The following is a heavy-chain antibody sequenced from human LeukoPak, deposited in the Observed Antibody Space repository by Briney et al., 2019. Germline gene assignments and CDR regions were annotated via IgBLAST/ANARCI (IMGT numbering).Heavy chain of an antibody. CDR2: IYYSGST. D-gene: IGHD1-14*01. J-gene: IGHJ5*02. V-gene: IGHV4-59*01. CDR1: GGSISSYY. CDR3: ARVIRTGWFDP. Sequence: SETLSLTCTVSGGSISSYYWSWIRQPPGKGLEWIGYIYYSGSTNYNPSLKSRVTISVDTSKNQFSLKLSSVTAADTAVYYCARVIRTGWFDPWGQGTLVTVSS.